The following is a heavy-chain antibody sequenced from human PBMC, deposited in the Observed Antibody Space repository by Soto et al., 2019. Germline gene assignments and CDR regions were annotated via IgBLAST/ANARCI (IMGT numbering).Heavy chain of an antibody. D-gene: IGHD2-21*01. CDR1: GFSLSTSGVG. V-gene: IGHV2-5*02. J-gene: IGHJ4*02. CDR2: LYWDDDD. Sequence: QITLKESGPTLVKPTQTLTLTCTVSGFSLSTSGVGVGWIRQPPGKALEWLALLYWDDDDRYSSSLMSRLTITKDTSTNKVVLTMTTMDPVATAAYYCAHTASSATGLQYWGQGTLVTVSS. CDR3: AHTASSATGLQY.